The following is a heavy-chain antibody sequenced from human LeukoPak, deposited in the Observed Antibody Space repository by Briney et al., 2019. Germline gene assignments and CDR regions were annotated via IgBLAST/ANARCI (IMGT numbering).Heavy chain of an antibody. J-gene: IGHJ4*02. V-gene: IGHV3-23*01. Sequence: GGSLRLSCAASGFTFSSYAMSWVRLAPGKGLEWVSAISGSGGSTYYADSVKGRFTISRDNSKNTLYLQMNSLRAEDTAVYYCAKAQWLVPRYFDYWGQGTLVTVSS. D-gene: IGHD6-19*01. CDR2: ISGSGGST. CDR3: AKAQWLVPRYFDY. CDR1: GFTFSSYA.